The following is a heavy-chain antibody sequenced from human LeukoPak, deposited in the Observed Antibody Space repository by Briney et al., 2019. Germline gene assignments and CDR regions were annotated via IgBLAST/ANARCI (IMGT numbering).Heavy chain of an antibody. D-gene: IGHD3-3*01. V-gene: IGHV3-7*01. J-gene: IGHJ3*02. CDR2: INQDGIEK. CDR3: ARDNPPNYDVLSGYYDAFDI. Sequence: GGSLILSCAASGLPFSNYWMTWVRQAPGKGLEWVANINQDGIEKKYVDSVKGRFSISKDNAKNSLYLQMTSLRAEDTAVYYCARDNPPNYDVLSGYYDAFDIWGQGTMVTVSS. CDR1: GLPFSNYW.